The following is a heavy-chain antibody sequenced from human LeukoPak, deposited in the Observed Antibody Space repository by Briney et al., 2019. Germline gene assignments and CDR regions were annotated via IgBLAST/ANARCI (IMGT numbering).Heavy chain of an antibody. CDR3: AASSGFDY. CDR2: IRGKRYGGTA. J-gene: IGHJ4*02. D-gene: IGHD6-25*01. CDR1: GLNFGDYA. Sequence: PGRSLTLSCAVSGLNFGDYAKSWVRQAPGKGLEWLGYIRGKRYGGTAVYAASVKGRFTISRDDSKSIAYLQMNSLKTEDTATYYCAASSGFDYWGQGSLVAVSS. V-gene: IGHV3-49*04.